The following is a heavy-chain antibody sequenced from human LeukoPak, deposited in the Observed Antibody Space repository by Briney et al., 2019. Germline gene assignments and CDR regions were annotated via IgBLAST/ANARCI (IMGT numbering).Heavy chain of an antibody. CDR3: ARALRIWFGELPFDY. CDR2: IYYSGST. Sequence: SETLSLTCTVSGGSISSYYWSWIRQPPGKGLEWIGYIYYSGSTNYNPSLKSRVTISVDTSKNQFSLKLSSVTAADTAVYYCARALRIWFGELPFDYWGQGTLVTVSS. CDR1: GGSISSYY. D-gene: IGHD3-10*01. V-gene: IGHV4-59*12. J-gene: IGHJ4*02.